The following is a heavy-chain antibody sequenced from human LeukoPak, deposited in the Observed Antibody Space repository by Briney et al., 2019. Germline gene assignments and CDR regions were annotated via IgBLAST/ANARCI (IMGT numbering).Heavy chain of an antibody. V-gene: IGHV4-39*01. Sequence: SETLSLTCTVSGGSISSSSYYWGWIRQPPGKGLEWIGSIYYRGTTYYNPSLKSRVTMSVDTSKNQFSLKLSSVTAADTAVCYCARSADTGGYFREITLYYFDYWGQGALVTVSS. D-gene: IGHD3-22*01. J-gene: IGHJ4*02. CDR3: ARSADTGGYFREITLYYFDY. CDR1: GGSISSSSYY. CDR2: IYYRGTT.